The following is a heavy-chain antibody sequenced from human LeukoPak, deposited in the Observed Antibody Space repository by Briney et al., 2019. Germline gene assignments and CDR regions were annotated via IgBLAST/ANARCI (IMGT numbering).Heavy chain of an antibody. Sequence: PGGSLRLSCAASGFTVSSNYMSWVRQAPGKGLEWVSVIYSGGSTYYADSVKGRLTISRDNSKNTLYLQMNSLRAEDTAVYYCARVGTVVAGFDYWGQGTLVTVSS. D-gene: IGHD3-22*01. CDR1: GFTVSSNY. CDR2: IYSGGST. V-gene: IGHV3-53*01. CDR3: ARVGTVVAGFDY. J-gene: IGHJ4*02.